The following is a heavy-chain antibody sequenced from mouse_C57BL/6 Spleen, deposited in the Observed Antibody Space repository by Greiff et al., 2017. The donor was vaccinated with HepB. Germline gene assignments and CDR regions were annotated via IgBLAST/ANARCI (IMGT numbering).Heavy chain of an antibody. CDR3: ARSGWDEAY. CDR1: GYAFSSSW. D-gene: IGHD3-2*02. Sequence: QVQLKQSGPELVKPGASVKISCKASGYAFSSSWMNWVKQRPGKGLEWIGRIYPGDGDTNYNGKFKGKATLTADKSSSTAYMQLSSLTSEDSAVYFCARSGWDEAYWGQGTLVTVSA. J-gene: IGHJ3*01. CDR2: IYPGDGDT. V-gene: IGHV1-82*01.